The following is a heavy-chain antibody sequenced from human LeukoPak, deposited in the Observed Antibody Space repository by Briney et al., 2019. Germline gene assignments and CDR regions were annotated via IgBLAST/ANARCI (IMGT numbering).Heavy chain of an antibody. Sequence: ASVKVSCKASGYTFTGYYIHWVRQAPGQGLEWMGWIYPNSGGTKYAQKFQGRVTMTRDTSISTAYMELSSLASDDTAVYYCARLYTSPVVGIRYYFDYWGQGTLVTVSS. CDR1: GYTFTGYY. J-gene: IGHJ4*02. CDR3: ARLYTSPVVGIRYYFDY. V-gene: IGHV1-2*02. CDR2: IYPNSGGT. D-gene: IGHD2-15*01.